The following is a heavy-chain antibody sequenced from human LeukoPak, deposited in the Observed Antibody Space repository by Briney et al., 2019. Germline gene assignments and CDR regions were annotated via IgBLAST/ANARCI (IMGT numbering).Heavy chain of an antibody. CDR2: IRYDGSNK. CDR1: GFTSSSYG. V-gene: IGHV3-30*02. Sequence: PGGSLRLSCAASGFTSSSYGMHWVRQAPGKGLEWVAFIRYDGSNKYYADSVKGRFTISRDNSKNMLYLQMNSLRAEDTAVYYCANLLDYGSGSYIDYWGQGTLVTVSS. CDR3: ANLLDYGSGSYIDY. D-gene: IGHD3-10*01. J-gene: IGHJ4*02.